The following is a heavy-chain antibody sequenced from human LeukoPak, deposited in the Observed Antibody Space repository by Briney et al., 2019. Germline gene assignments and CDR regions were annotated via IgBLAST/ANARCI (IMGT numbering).Heavy chain of an antibody. Sequence: GGSLRLSCAASGFTFRSYGMTWVRQAPGKGLEWVSAISGSGDSTYYADSVKGRFTISRDNSKNTLYLQMNSLRAEDTAVYYCAKGEYMDVWGKGTTVTVSS. CDR1: GFTFRSYG. V-gene: IGHV3-23*01. CDR3: AKGEYMDV. J-gene: IGHJ6*03. CDR2: ISGSGDST.